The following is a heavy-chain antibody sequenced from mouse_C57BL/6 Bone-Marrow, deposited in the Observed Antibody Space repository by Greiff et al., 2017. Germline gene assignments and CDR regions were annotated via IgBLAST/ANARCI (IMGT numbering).Heavy chain of an antibody. Sequence: EVHLVESGGDLVKPGGSLKLSCAASGFTFSSYGMSWVRQTPDKRLEWVATISSGGSYTYYPDSVKGRFTISRDNAKNTLYLQMSSLKSEDTAMYYCARPPTTVVAGYFDVWGTGTTVTVSS. V-gene: IGHV5-6*01. CDR1: GFTFSSYG. D-gene: IGHD1-1*01. CDR2: ISSGGSYT. J-gene: IGHJ1*03. CDR3: ARPPTTVVAGYFDV.